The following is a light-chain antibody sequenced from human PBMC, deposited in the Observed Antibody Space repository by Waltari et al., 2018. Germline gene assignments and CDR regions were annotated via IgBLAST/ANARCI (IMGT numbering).Light chain of an antibody. CDR3: QQYYSSPYT. CDR2: WAS. J-gene: IGKJ2*01. Sequence: DIVMTQSPDSLAVSVGERATTNCKSSQSVLYSSNDKNYLAWYQQKPGQPPKLLIYWASTRESGVPDRFSGSGSGTEFTLTISSLQAEDVAVYYCQQYYSSPYTFGQGTKLEIK. V-gene: IGKV4-1*01. CDR1: QSVLYSSNDKNY.